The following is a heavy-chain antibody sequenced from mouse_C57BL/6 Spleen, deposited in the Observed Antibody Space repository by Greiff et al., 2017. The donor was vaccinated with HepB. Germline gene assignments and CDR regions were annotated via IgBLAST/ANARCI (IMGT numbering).Heavy chain of an antibody. CDR3: TRKANSYAMDY. V-gene: IGHV1-15*01. D-gene: IGHD3-2*02. J-gene: IGHJ4*01. Sequence: QVQLQQSGAELVRPGASVPLSCKASGYTFTDYEMHWVKQTPVHGLEWIGAIDPETGGTAYNQKFKGKAILTADKSSSTAYMELRSLTSEDSAVYYCTRKANSYAMDYWGQGTSVTVSS. CDR2: IDPETGGT. CDR1: GYTFTDYE.